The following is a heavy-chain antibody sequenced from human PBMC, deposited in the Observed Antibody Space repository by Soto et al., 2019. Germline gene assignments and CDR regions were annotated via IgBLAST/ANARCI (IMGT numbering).Heavy chain of an antibody. Sequence: QVHLVQSGAEVKKPGSSVKVSCKTSGGSFNNYAVSWVRQAPGQGLEWMGGIIPNFDTPNYAQKFQDRVTIIADESTSTVYMELRSLRSNDTSVYYCAVGMVREILILESSGMHVWGQGTTVLVSS. D-gene: IGHD3-10*01. CDR2: IIPNFDTP. V-gene: IGHV1-69*01. CDR3: AVGMVREILILESSGMHV. CDR1: GGSFNNYA. J-gene: IGHJ6*02.